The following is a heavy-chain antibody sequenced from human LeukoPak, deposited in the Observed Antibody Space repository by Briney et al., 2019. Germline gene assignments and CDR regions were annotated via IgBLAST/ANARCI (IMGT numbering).Heavy chain of an antibody. D-gene: IGHD3-22*01. CDR2: ICSSGSTI. Sequence: GGSLRLSCAASGFTFSRYSMSWIRQAPGKGVEGVSYICSSGSTIYYADSVKGRFTISRDNAKNSLYLQMNSLRAEDTAVYYCAREGLMIAYVDYWGQGTLVTVSS. CDR1: GFTFSRYS. CDR3: AREGLMIAYVDY. V-gene: IGHV3-48*04. J-gene: IGHJ4*02.